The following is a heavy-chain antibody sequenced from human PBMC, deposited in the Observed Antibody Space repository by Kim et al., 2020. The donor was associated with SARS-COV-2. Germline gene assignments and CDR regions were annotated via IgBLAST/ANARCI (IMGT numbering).Heavy chain of an antibody. CDR3: VKGLGSSEDDWFDP. J-gene: IGHJ5*02. Sequence: GGSLRLSCSASGFTFSSYAMHWVRQAPGKGLEYVSAISSNGGSTYYADSVKGRFTISRDNSKNTLYLQMSSLRAEDTAVYYCVKGLGSSEDDWFDPWGQGTLVTVSS. CDR1: GFTFSSYA. V-gene: IGHV3-64D*06. CDR2: ISSNGGST. D-gene: IGHD6-6*01.